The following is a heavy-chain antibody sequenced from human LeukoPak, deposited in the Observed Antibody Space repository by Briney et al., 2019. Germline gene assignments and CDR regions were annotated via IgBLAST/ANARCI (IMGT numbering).Heavy chain of an antibody. J-gene: IGHJ4*02. Sequence: SETLSLTCTVSGGSISSYYWSWIRQPAGKGLEWIGRIYTSGSTNYNPSLKSRVTMSVDTSKNQFSLKLSSVTAADTAVYYCAREVEMATITYYFDYWGQGTLVIVSS. D-gene: IGHD5-24*01. CDR1: GGSISSYY. CDR3: AREVEMATITYYFDY. CDR2: IYTSGST. V-gene: IGHV4-4*07.